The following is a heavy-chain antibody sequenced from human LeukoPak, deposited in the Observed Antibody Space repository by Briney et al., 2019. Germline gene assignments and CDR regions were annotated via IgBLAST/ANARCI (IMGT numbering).Heavy chain of an antibody. CDR3: ARGYPQGSGDYVIDY. J-gene: IGHJ4*02. Sequence: GGSLRLSCAASGFTFSSYSMNWVRQAPGKGLEWVSSISSSSSYIYYADSVKGRFTISRDNAKNSLYLQMNSLRAEDTAVYYCARGYPQGSGDYVIDYWDQGTLVTVST. D-gene: IGHD4-17*01. CDR1: GFTFSSYS. V-gene: IGHV3-21*01. CDR2: ISSSSSYI.